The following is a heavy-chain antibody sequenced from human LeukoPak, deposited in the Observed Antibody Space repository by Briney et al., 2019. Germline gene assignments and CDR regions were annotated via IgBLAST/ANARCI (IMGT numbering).Heavy chain of an antibody. D-gene: IGHD3-16*01. CDR1: GFTFSNAW. CDR2: IKSKTDGGTT. CDR3: TTGEAYSDAFDI. Sequence: PGGSLRLSCAASGFTFSNAWMSWVRQAPGKGLEWVGRIKSKTDGGTTDYAAPVKGRFTISRDDSKNTLYLQMNSLKTEDTAVYYCTTGEAYSDAFDIWGQGTMVTVSS. J-gene: IGHJ3*02. V-gene: IGHV3-15*01.